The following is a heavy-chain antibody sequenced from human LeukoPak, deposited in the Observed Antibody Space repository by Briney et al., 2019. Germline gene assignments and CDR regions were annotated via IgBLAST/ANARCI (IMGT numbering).Heavy chain of an antibody. D-gene: IGHD6-13*01. CDR1: GGSISSSSYY. V-gene: IGHV4-39*07. Sequence: PSETLSLTCTVSGGSISSSSYYWGWIRQPPGKGLEWIGSIYYSGSTYYNPSLKSRVTISVDTSKNQFSLKLSSVTAADTAVYYCARDLHSSSPPGYYYGMDVWGQGTTVTVSS. CDR3: ARDLHSSSPPGYYYGMDV. J-gene: IGHJ6*02. CDR2: IYYSGST.